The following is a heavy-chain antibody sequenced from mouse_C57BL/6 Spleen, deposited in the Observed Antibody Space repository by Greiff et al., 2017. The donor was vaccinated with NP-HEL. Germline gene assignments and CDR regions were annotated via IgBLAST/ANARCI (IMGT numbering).Heavy chain of an antibody. CDR2: ISSGSSTI. V-gene: IGHV5-17*01. D-gene: IGHD1-1*01. CDR1: GFTFSDYG. CDR3: ARSLLLLGAY. J-gene: IGHJ3*01. Sequence: EVKLMESGGGLVKPGGSLKLSCAASGFTFSDYGMHWVRQAPEKGLEWVAYISSGSSTIYYADTVKGRFTISRDNAKNTLFLQMTSLRSEDTAMYYGARSLLLLGAYWGQGTLVTVSA.